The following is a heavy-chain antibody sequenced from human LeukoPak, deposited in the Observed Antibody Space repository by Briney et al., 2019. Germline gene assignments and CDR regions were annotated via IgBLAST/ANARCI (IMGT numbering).Heavy chain of an antibody. CDR2: IYYSGST. CDR3: AREVVAAAGTVDY. CDR1: GGSISSSSYY. J-gene: IGHJ4*02. Sequence: SETLSLTCTVSGGSISSSSYYWGWIRQPPGKGLEWIGYIYYSGSTNYNPSLKSRISISVDTSKNQFSLKLSSVTAADTAVYYCAREVVAAAGTVDYWGQGTLVTVSS. V-gene: IGHV4-61*01. D-gene: IGHD6-13*01.